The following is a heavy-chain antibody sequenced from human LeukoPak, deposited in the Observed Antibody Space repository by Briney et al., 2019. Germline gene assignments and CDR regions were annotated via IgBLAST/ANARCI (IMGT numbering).Heavy chain of an antibody. D-gene: IGHD6-6*01. CDR2: ISYDGSNK. Sequence: PGGSLRLSCAASGFTFSSYEMHWVRQAPGKGLEWVAVISYDGSNKYYADSVKGRFTISRDNSKNTLYLQMNSLRAEDTAVYYCARSSSEYSDSWFVPWGQGGMVTVSS. CDR3: ARSSSEYSDSWFVP. J-gene: IGHJ5*02. CDR1: GFTFSSYE. V-gene: IGHV3-30*04.